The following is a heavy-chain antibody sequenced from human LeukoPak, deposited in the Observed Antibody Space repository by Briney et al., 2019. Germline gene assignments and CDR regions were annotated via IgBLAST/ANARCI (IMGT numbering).Heavy chain of an antibody. V-gene: IGHV4-38-2*01. CDR3: STSLVATKRFDY. Sequence: SETLSLTCVFSGESFSGYYWGWIRQPPGKGLEWIGSIYHSGSTYYNPSLKSRVTISVDTSKNQFSLKLSSVTAADTAVYYCSTSLVATKRFDYWGQGTLVTVSS. D-gene: IGHD5-12*01. CDR1: GESFSGYY. J-gene: IGHJ4*02. CDR2: IYHSGST.